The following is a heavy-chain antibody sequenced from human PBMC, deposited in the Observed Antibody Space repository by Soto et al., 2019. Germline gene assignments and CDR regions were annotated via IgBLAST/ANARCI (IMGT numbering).Heavy chain of an antibody. Sequence: GASVKVSCKASGYTYTNYGLSWVRQAPGQGLEWMGWVNTYNGNTNYAQKFQGRVTVTTDSFTSIAYMELRSLRSDDTAVYFCARGVDFGPWHYYVMDVWGQGTTVTVSS. J-gene: IGHJ6*02. V-gene: IGHV1-18*04. D-gene: IGHD3-3*01. CDR1: GYTYTNYG. CDR2: VNTYNGNT. CDR3: ARGVDFGPWHYYVMDV.